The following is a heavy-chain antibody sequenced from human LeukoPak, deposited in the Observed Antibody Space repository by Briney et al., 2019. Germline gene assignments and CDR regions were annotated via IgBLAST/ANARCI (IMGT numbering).Heavy chain of an antibody. J-gene: IGHJ3*02. Sequence: SETLSLTCTVSGGSISSSSYYWGWIRQPPGKGLEWIGSIYYSGSTYCNPSLKSRVTISVDTSKNQFSLKLSSVTAADTAVYYCARENGSWKAFDIWGQGTMVTVSS. D-gene: IGHD6-13*01. CDR3: ARENGSWKAFDI. CDR1: GGSISSSSYY. CDR2: IYYSGST. V-gene: IGHV4-39*07.